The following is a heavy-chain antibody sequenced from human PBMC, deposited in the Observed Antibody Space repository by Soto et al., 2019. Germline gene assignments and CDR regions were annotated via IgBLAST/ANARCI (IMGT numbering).Heavy chain of an antibody. CDR1: GFTFSVYA. Sequence: EVRLLESGGGLVQPGGSLRLSCAASGFTFSVYAMSWVRQAPGKGLEWVSGISGSGDSTHYADSVKGRFTVSRDNSKSMLYLQTNSLRAEDTAIYYCAKALYGGFIYWGQGTLVTVSS. D-gene: IGHD3-10*01. CDR3: AKALYGGFIY. V-gene: IGHV3-23*01. J-gene: IGHJ4*02. CDR2: ISGSGDST.